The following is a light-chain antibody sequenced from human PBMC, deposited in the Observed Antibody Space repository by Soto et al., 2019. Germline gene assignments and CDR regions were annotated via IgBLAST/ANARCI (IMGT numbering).Light chain of an antibody. Sequence: DIVMTQSPDSLAVFLGERATISCQSSQSLLFSSLNKTFFAWYQQKPGQPPKVLVRWATTRESVVPDRFSGSGSETDVTLTISRVHAADVAVYYCQQYCSTPLTFGGGTKVAIK. V-gene: IGKV4-1*01. J-gene: IGKJ4*01. CDR1: QSLLFSSLNKTF. CDR2: WAT. CDR3: QQYCSTPLT.